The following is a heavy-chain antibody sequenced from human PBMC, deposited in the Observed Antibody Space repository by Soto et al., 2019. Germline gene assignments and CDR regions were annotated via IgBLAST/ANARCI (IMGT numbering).Heavy chain of an antibody. CDR1: GFTFDDYA. J-gene: IGHJ6*03. D-gene: IGHD4-17*01. V-gene: IGHV3-9*01. Sequence: SLKISCAASGFTFDDYAMHWVRQAPGKGLEWVSGISWNSGSIGYADSVKGRFTISRDNAKNSLYLQMNSLRAEDTALFYCAKPATTDYYYYMDVWGKGTTVTVSS. CDR3: AKPATTDYYYYMDV. CDR2: ISWNSGSI.